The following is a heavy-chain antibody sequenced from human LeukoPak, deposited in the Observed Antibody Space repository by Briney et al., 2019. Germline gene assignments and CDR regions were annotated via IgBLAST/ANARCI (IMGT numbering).Heavy chain of an antibody. V-gene: IGHV4-31*03. J-gene: IGHJ4*02. CDR2: IYYSGST. Sequence: SETLSLTCTVSGGSISSGGYYWSWIRQHPGKGLEWIGYIYYSGSTYYNPSLKSRVTISVDTSKNQFSLKLSSVTAADTAVYYCARYYHDSSGYYYSHFDHWGQGTLVTVSS. CDR3: ARYYHDSSGYYYSHFDH. CDR1: GGSISSGGYY. D-gene: IGHD3-22*01.